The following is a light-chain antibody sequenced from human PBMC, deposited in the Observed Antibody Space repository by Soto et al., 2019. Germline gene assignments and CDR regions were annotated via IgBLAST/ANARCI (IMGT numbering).Light chain of an antibody. CDR1: QSVSSSY. J-gene: IGKJ2*01. CDR2: GAS. CDR3: QQYGSSPEYT. V-gene: IGKV3-20*01. Sequence: EIVLTQSPGTLSLSPGERATLSCRASQSVSSSYLAWYQQKPGQAPRLLIYGASSRATGIPDRFSGSGSGTDFTLTISRLEPEDFAVYYYQQYGSSPEYTFGQGPKLEIK.